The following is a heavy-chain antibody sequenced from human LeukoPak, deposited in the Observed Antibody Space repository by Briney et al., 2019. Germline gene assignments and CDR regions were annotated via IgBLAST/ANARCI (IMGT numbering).Heavy chain of an antibody. J-gene: IGHJ4*02. D-gene: IGHD4-17*01. CDR2: ISSSGSTI. Sequence: GGSLSLSCAASGFTFSSFDMNWVRQAPGKGMEWVPYISSSGSTIYYADSVKGRFSISRDNAKHSLYLQMNSRRAEDMAVYYCARDYGYYGRWDYWGQGTLDSVPS. CDR3: ARDYGYYGRWDY. V-gene: IGHV3-48*03. CDR1: GFTFSSFD.